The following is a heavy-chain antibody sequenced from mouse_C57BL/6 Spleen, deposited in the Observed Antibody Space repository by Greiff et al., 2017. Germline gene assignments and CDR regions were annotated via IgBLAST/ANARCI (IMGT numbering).Heavy chain of an antibody. D-gene: IGHD2-4*01. V-gene: IGHV1-76*01. CDR1: GYTFTDYY. J-gene: IGHJ4*01. CDR2: IYPGSGNT. CDR3: ARWYDYGNYYAMDY. Sequence: QVQLKESGAELVRPGASVKLSCKASGYTFTDYYINWVKQRPGQGLEWIARIYPGSGNTYYNEKFKGKATLTAEKSSSTAYMQLSSLTSEDSAVYVCARWYDYGNYYAMDYWGQGTSVTVSS.